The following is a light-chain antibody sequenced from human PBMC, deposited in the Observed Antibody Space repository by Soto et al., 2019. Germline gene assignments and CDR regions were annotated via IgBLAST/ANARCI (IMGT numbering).Light chain of an antibody. V-gene: IGKV3-11*01. CDR1: QSVSRN. J-gene: IGKJ3*01. CDR2: DAS. CDR3: QQRSQWAT. Sequence: EIVLTQSAATLCLSAGERATLSCRASQSVSRNLAWYQQKPGQAPRLLIYDASNRATGIPARFSGSGSVTDFTLTISSLEPEDFAVYYCQQRSQWATFGPGTKVDIK.